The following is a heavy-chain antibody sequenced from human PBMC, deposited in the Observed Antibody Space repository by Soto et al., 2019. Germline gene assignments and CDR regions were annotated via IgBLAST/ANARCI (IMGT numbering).Heavy chain of an antibody. CDR1: GFTVSSNY. CDR3: AGMVRGVKRGYYFDY. V-gene: IGHV3-53*04. CDR2: IYSGGST. Sequence: GGSLRLSWAASGFTVSSNYMSWVRQAPGKGLEWVSVIYSGGSTYYADSVKGRFTISRHNSKNTLYLQMNSLRAEDTAVYYCAGMVRGVKRGYYFDYWGQGTLVTVSS. J-gene: IGHJ4*02. D-gene: IGHD3-10*01.